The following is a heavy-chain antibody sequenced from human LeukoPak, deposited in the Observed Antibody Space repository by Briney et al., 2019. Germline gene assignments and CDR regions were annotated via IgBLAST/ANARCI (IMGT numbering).Heavy chain of an antibody. CDR3: ARDWSDVVVVNWFDP. V-gene: IGHV1-2*02. J-gene: IGHJ5*02. D-gene: IGHD2-15*01. CDR2: INPNSGGT. Sequence: AAVKVSCKASGYTFTGYYMHWVRQAPGQGLEWVGWINPNSGGTNYAQKFQGRVTMTMDTSISTAYMELSRLRSYDTAVYYCARDWSDVVVVNWFDPWGQGNLVTVSS. CDR1: GYTFTGYY.